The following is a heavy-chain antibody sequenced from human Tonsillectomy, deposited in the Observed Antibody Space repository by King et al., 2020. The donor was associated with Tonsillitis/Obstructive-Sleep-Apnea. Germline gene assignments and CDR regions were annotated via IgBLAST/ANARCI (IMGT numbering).Heavy chain of an antibody. CDR3: ARGYCSSTSCYPYYYYMDV. V-gene: IGHV4-34*01. D-gene: IGHD2-2*01. CDR1: GGSFSGYY. CDR2: INHSGST. J-gene: IGHJ6*03. Sequence: VQLQQWGAGLLKPSKTLSLTCAIYGGSFSGYYWNWIRQPPGKGLEWIGEINHSGSTNYNPSLKSRVTISVDTSKNQFSLKVNSVTAADTAVYYCARGYCSSTSCYPYYYYMDVWGKGTTVTVYS.